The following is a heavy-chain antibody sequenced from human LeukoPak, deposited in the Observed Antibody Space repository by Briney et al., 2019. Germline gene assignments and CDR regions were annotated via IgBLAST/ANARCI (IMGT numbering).Heavy chain of an antibody. D-gene: IGHD5-24*01. CDR3: ARTGDGDY. CDR1: GFTFSSYS. Sequence: QPGGSLGLSCAASGFTFSSYSMNWVRQAPGKGLEWISYISSSSRTIYYADSVKGRFTISRDNAKNSLYLQMNSLRAEDTAVYYCARTGDGDYWGQGTLVTVSS. J-gene: IGHJ4*02. V-gene: IGHV3-48*04. CDR2: ISSSSRTI.